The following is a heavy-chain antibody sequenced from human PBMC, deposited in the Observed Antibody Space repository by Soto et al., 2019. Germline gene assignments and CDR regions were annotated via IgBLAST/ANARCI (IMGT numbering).Heavy chain of an antibody. Sequence: QVQLVQSGAEVKKPGASVKISCKASGYTFTSYAMHWVRQAPGQRLEWMGWINAGNGNTKYSQKFQGRVTITRDTSASTAYMELSSLRSEDTAVYYCARYYYDSSGYSGFDYWGQGTLVTVSS. V-gene: IGHV1-3*01. D-gene: IGHD3-22*01. CDR1: GYTFTSYA. CDR3: ARYYYDSSGYSGFDY. CDR2: INAGNGNT. J-gene: IGHJ4*02.